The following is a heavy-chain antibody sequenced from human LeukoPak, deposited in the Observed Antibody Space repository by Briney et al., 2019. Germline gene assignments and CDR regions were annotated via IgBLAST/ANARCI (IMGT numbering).Heavy chain of an antibody. Sequence: PSETLSLTCTVSGGSICSYYWSWIRQPAGKGLEWIGRIYTSGSTNYNPSLKSRVTMSVDTSKNQFSLKLSSVTAADTAEYCWAKNVNDYYYYMDVWGKGTTVTVSS. V-gene: IGHV4-4*07. D-gene: IGHD1-1*01. J-gene: IGHJ6*03. CDR1: GGSICSYY. CDR3: AKNVNDYYYYMDV. CDR2: IYTSGST.